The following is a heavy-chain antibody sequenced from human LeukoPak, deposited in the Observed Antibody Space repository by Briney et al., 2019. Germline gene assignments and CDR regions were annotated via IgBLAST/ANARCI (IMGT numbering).Heavy chain of an antibody. D-gene: IGHD6-19*01. Sequence: GGSLRLSCAASGFTFSSYAMHWVRQAPGKGLEWVALISYDGSNKYYADSVKGRFTISRDNAKNSLYLQMNSLRAEDTAVYYCARVAGWNYLDYWGQGTLVTVSS. CDR1: GFTFSSYA. CDR2: ISYDGSNK. CDR3: ARVAGWNYLDY. J-gene: IGHJ4*02. V-gene: IGHV3-30*04.